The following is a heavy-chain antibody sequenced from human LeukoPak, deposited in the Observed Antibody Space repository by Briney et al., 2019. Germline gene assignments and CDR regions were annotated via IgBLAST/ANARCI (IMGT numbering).Heavy chain of an antibody. CDR3: ARAPNDILTGYYGGDYFDY. CDR1: GGSFSGYY. D-gene: IGHD3-9*01. V-gene: IGHV4-34*01. Sequence: SETLSLTCAVYGGSFSGYYWSWIRQPPGKGLEWIGEINHSGSTNYNPSLKSRVTISVDTSKNQFSLKLSSVTAADTTVYYCARAPNDILTGYYGGDYFDYWGQGTLVTVSS. CDR2: INHSGST. J-gene: IGHJ4*02.